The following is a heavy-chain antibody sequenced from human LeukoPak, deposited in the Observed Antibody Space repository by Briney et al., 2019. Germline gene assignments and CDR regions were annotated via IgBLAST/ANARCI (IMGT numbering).Heavy chain of an antibody. CDR1: GGSLSSYY. V-gene: IGHV4-59*01. J-gene: IGHJ4*02. CDR2: IYYSGST. Sequence: SESLSLTCTVSGGSLSSYYWSWIRQPPGKGLEWIGYIYYSGSTTYNPSLKSRVTISVDTSKNQYSLKLSSVTAADTAVDYCASSLRSGWYRADYWGQGTLVTVSS. CDR3: ASSLRSGWYRADY. D-gene: IGHD6-19*01.